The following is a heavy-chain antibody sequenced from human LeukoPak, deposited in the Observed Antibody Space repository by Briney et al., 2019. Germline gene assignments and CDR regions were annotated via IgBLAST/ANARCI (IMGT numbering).Heavy chain of an antibody. D-gene: IGHD5-18*01. CDR1: GGSFSGYY. V-gene: IGHV4-34*01. Sequence: PSETLSLTCAVYGGSFSGYYWSWIRQPPGKGLEWIGEINHSGSTNYNPSLKSRVTISVDTSKNQFSLKLSSVTAADTAVYYCARFSKVQLWLGRGNSDYWGQGTLVTVSS. CDR2: INHSGST. J-gene: IGHJ4*02. CDR3: ARFSKVQLWLGRGNSDY.